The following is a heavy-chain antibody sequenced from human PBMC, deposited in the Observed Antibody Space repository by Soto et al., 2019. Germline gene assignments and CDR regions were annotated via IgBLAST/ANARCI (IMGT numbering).Heavy chain of an antibody. CDR1: GGSISSGGYY. CDR2: IYYSGST. V-gene: IGHV4-31*03. CDR3: AVTGPGSYLSLAY. J-gene: IGHJ4*02. D-gene: IGHD1-26*01. Sequence: QVQLQESGPGLVKPSQTLSLTCTVSGGSISSGGYYWSWIRQHPGKGLEWIGYIYYSGSTYYNPALKSRVTISIDXXKNQFALKLSSVTAADTAVYFWAVTGPGSYLSLAYWGQGTLVTVSS.